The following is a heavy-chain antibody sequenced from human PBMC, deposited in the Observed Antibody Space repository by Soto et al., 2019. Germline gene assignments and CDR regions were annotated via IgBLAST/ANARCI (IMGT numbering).Heavy chain of an antibody. Sequence: EVQLVESGGGLVQPGGSLRLSCAASGFTVSTNYMTWVRLAPGKGLEWVSVIFYGGSTYYADSVKGRFTISRDNSKNTLYRQRNSLRAEDTAVYYWATTGMGVTFYYYYYGMDVWGQGTTVTVSS. CDR3: ATTGMGVTFYYYYYGMDV. V-gene: IGHV3-66*01. J-gene: IGHJ6*02. CDR1: GFTVSTNY. CDR2: IFYGGST. D-gene: IGHD1-26*01.